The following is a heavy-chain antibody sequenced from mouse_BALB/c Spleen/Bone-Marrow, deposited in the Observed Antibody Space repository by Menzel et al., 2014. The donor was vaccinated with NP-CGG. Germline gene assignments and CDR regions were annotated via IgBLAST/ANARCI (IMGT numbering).Heavy chain of an antibody. Sequence: VQLQQSGAELAKPGASVKMSCKASGYTFTSYWMHWVKQRPGQGLEWIGYINPSTGYTEYNQKFKDKVTLTADKSSSTAYMQLSSLTSEDSAVYYCARPENYDAMDYWGQGTSVTVSS. CDR1: GYTFTSYW. J-gene: IGHJ4*01. CDR2: INPSTGYT. V-gene: IGHV1-7*01. CDR3: ARPENYDAMDY.